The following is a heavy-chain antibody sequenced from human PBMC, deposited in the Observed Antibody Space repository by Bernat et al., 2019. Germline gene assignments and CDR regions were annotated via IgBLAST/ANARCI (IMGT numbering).Heavy chain of an antibody. J-gene: IGHJ4*02. CDR2: INPNSGGT. D-gene: IGHD2-15*01. CDR3: ARELGYCSGGSCSGGRIIKNYFDY. Sequence: QVQLVQSGAEVKKPGATVKVSCKASGYTFTGYYMHWVRQAPGQGLEWMGWINPNSGGTNYAQKFQGRVTMTRDTSISTAYMELSRLRSDDTAVYYCARELGYCSGGSCSGGRIIKNYFDYWGQGTLGTVSS. CDR1: GYTFTGYY. V-gene: IGHV1-2*02.